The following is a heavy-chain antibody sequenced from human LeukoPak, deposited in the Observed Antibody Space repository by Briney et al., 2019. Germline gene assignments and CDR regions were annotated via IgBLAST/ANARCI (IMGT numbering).Heavy chain of an antibody. CDR2: IYHSGST. V-gene: IGHV4-4*02. D-gene: IGHD6-13*01. CDR1: SGSISSSNW. J-gene: IGHJ4*02. Sequence: SGTLSLKCAVSSGSISSSNWWRRVRRPPGKGLEWIGEIYHSGSTNYNPSLRSRVTISVNKSKNQFSLKRSSVTAADAAVYYWARTMGIAVAGVDYWGQGNLVTVSS. CDR3: ARTMGIAVAGVDY.